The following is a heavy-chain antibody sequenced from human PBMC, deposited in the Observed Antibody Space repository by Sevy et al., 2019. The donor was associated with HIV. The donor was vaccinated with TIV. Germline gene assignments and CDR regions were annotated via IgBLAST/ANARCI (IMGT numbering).Heavy chain of an antibody. Sequence: GESLKISCAASGFTFSSYGMHWVRQAPGKGLEWVAVISYDGSNKYYSDSVKGRFSISRDNSKKRMYLQMNSLRAEDTAVYYCAKDVGVALATYYYGMDVWGQGTTVTVSS. D-gene: IGHD2-15*01. V-gene: IGHV3-30*18. CDR1: GFTFSSYG. J-gene: IGHJ6*02. CDR2: ISYDGSNK. CDR3: AKDVGVALATYYYGMDV.